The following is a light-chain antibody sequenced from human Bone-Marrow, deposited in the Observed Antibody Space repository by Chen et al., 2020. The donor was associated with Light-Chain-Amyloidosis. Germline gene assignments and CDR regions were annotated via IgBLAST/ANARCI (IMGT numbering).Light chain of an antibody. V-gene: IGLV3-25*03. Sequence: SYELTQPPSVSVSPGRTARITCSGDDLPTKYAYWYQQQPGQAPVLVIHRDTERPSGISERFSGSSSGTTATLTISGVQAEDEADYHCQSADSSGTYEVIFGGGTKLTVL. CDR3: QSADSSGTYEVI. CDR2: RDT. CDR1: DLPTKY. J-gene: IGLJ2*01.